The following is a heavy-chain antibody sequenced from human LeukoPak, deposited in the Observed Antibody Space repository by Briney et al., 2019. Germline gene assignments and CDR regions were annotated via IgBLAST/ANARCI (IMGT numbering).Heavy chain of an antibody. CDR2: INHSGST. J-gene: IGHJ4*02. V-gene: IGHV4-34*01. Sequence: PSETLSLTCAVYGGSFSGYYWSWIRQPPGKGLEWIGEINHSGSTNYNPSLKSRVTISVDTSKNQFSLKLSSVTAADTAVYYCARRHVRIAARPGLDYWGQGTLVTVSS. D-gene: IGHD6-6*01. CDR1: GGSFSGYY. CDR3: ARRHVRIAARPGLDY.